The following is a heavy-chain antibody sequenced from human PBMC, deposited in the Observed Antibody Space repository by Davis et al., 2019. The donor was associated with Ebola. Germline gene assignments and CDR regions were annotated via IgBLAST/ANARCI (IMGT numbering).Heavy chain of an antibody. Sequence: SVKVSCKASGGTLSSYAISWVRQAPGQGLEWMGRIIPILGIANYAQKFQGRVTITADKSTSTAYMELSSLRSEDTAVYYCARSMLPNYYYYGMDVWGQGTTVTVSS. CDR2: IIPILGIA. V-gene: IGHV1-69*04. J-gene: IGHJ6*02. D-gene: IGHD2-15*01. CDR3: ARSMLPNYYYYGMDV. CDR1: GGTLSSYA.